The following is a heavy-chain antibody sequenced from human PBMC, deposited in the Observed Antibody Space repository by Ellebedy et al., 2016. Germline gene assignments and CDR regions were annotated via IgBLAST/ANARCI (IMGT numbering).Heavy chain of an antibody. CDR2: IVVGSGNT. CDR1: GFTFTSSA. V-gene: IGHV1-58*01. J-gene: IGHJ3*02. D-gene: IGHD1-26*01. Sequence: SVKVSXXASGFTFTSSAVQWVRQARGQRLEWIGWIVVGSGNTNYAQKFQERVTITRDMSTSTAYMELSSLRSEDTAVYYCAAKNGMIGSYPRTDAFDIWGQGTMVTVSS. CDR3: AAKNGMIGSYPRTDAFDI.